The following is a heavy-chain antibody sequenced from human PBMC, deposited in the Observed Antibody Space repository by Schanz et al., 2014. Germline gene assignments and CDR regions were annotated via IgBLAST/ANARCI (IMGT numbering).Heavy chain of an antibody. Sequence: QLQLQESGPGLVKPSETLSLTCTVSGGSIRRSTYYWGWIRQPPGKGLEWVASIYNSGSAYYGPSLKSRVTIPVGTSKNQFSLGLNSVTASDTAVYYCVRQLLWFGESGVDTWGQGTLVVVSS. D-gene: IGHD3-10*01. CDR3: VRQLLWFGESGVDT. V-gene: IGHV4-39*01. CDR2: IYNSGSA. CDR1: GGSIRRSTYY. J-gene: IGHJ5*02.